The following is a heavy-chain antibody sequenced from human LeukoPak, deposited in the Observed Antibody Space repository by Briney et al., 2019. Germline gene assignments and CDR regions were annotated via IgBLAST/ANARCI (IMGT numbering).Heavy chain of an antibody. D-gene: IGHD6-19*01. V-gene: IGHV3-9*01. J-gene: IGHJ4*02. CDR1: GFTFDDYA. CDR2: ISWNSNTI. CDR3: ARGRAVANYFDY. Sequence: GGSLRLSCVASGFTFDDYAMHWVRQGPGKGLEWVSGISWNSNTIRYADSVKGRFTLSRDNAKNSLVLEMNSLKDEDTAFYYCARGRAVANYFDYWGQGILVTVSS.